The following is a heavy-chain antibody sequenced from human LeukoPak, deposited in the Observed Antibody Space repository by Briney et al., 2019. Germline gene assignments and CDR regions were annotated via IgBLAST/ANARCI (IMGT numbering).Heavy chain of an antibody. CDR2: ISSSSSTI. Sequence: GGSLRPSCAASGFTFSSYSMNWVRQAPGKGLEWVSYISSSSSTIYYADSVKGRFTISRDNGKNSLYLQMNSLRAEDTAVYYCARRMGYDAFDIWGQGTMVTVSS. J-gene: IGHJ3*02. V-gene: IGHV3-48*01. CDR3: ARRMGYDAFDI. CDR1: GFTFSSYS. D-gene: IGHD3-16*01.